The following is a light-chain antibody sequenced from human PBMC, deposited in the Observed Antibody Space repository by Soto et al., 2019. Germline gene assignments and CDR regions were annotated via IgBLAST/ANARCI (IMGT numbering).Light chain of an antibody. CDR3: QQSESTSWT. CDR2: AAS. Sequence: DIKMTQSPSSLSASVGDGVTITSRASQTINSYLNWYQQKPGKAPKLMIYAASTLQSGVPSRFSGSGSGTDFTLTISSLRPEDVATYYCQQSESTSWTFGQGTKVDI. J-gene: IGKJ1*01. V-gene: IGKV1-39*01. CDR1: QTINSY.